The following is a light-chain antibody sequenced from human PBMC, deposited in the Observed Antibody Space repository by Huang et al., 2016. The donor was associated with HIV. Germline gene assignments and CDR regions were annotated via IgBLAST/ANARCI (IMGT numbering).Light chain of an antibody. V-gene: IGKV3-15*01. CDR2: GAS. J-gene: IGKJ4*01. CDR1: QSVSTN. Sequence: EIVMTQSPATLSVSPGERATLSCRASQSVSTNLAWYRQKPGQAPRLLIYGASTRATGVPARCSGSGSGTEFTLTISSLQSEDFAIYYCQQYHNWPPLTFGGGTKVEI. CDR3: QQYHNWPPLT.